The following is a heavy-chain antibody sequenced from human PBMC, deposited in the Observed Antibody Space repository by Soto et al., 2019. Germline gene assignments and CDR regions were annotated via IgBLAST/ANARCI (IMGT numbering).Heavy chain of an antibody. Sequence: SETLSLTCAVYGGSFSGYYWSWIRQPPGKGLEWIGEINDSGSTNYNPSLKSRVTISVDTSKNQFSLKLSSVTAADTAVYYCARGRNRRSSGGYNWFDPWGQGTLVTVSS. V-gene: IGHV4-34*01. CDR2: INDSGST. CDR3: ARGRNRRSSGGYNWFDP. D-gene: IGHD6-6*01. J-gene: IGHJ5*02. CDR1: GGSFSGYY.